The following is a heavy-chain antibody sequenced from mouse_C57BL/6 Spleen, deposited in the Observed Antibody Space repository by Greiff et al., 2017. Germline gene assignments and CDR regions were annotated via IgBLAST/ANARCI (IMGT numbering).Heavy chain of an antibody. J-gene: IGHJ3*01. CDR2: IRHKANGYTT. Sequence: EVKVVESGGGLVQPGASLRLSCAASGFTFTDYYMSWVRQPPGKAPEWLALIRHKANGYTTEYTASVKGRFTISRDNSQNILYLHMNTLRAEDSATYYCVKSGVAAWFAYWGQETLVTVSA. V-gene: IGHV7-4*01. D-gene: IGHD1-1*02. CDR3: VKSGVAAWFAY. CDR1: GFTFTDYY.